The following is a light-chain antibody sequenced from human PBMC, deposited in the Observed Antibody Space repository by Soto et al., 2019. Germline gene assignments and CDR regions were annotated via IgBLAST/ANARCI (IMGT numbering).Light chain of an antibody. CDR3: QQYYSPPLT. CDR1: QSVLYSSNNKNY. Sequence: DIVMTQSPDSLAVSLGERATINCKSSQSVLYSSNNKNYLAWYEQKPGQPPKLLIYWASTRESGVPDRFSGSGSGTDSTLTISSLQAEDVAVYYCQQYYSPPLTFGQGTKVEIK. CDR2: WAS. V-gene: IGKV4-1*01. J-gene: IGKJ1*01.